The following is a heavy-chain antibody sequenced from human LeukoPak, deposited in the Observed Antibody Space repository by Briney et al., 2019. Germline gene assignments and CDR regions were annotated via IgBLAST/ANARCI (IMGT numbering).Heavy chain of an antibody. D-gene: IGHD3-3*01. Sequence: GGSLRLSCAASGFTFSNFAMNWVRQTPGKGLEWVSGISGSGEDSNHADSVTGRFIVSRENSKNTLYLQMNSLRADDTAVYYCATNYDDSREAFDVWGQGTVVTVSS. CDR1: GFTFSNFA. J-gene: IGHJ3*01. CDR2: ISGSGEDS. CDR3: ATNYDDSREAFDV. V-gene: IGHV3-23*01.